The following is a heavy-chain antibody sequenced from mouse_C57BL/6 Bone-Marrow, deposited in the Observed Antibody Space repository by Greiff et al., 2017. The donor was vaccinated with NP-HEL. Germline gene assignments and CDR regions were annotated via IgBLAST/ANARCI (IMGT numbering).Heavy chain of an antibody. Sequence: VQLKQSGPVLVKPGASVKMSCKASGYTFTDYYMNWVKQSHGKSLEWIGVINPYNGGPSYNQKFKGKATSTVDQSSSTAYMELNSLTSEDSAVDYCARFLYGNFFDYWGQGTTLTVSS. J-gene: IGHJ2*01. V-gene: IGHV1-19*01. CDR2: INPYNGGP. CDR1: GYTFTDYY. CDR3: ARFLYGNFFDY. D-gene: IGHD2-1*01.